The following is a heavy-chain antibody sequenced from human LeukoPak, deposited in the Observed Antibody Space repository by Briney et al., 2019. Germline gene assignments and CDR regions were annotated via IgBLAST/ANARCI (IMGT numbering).Heavy chain of an antibody. CDR2: IRYDGSNK. Sequence: GGSLRLSCAASGFTFSSYGVHWVRQAPGKGLEWVAFIRYDGSNKQYADSVKGRFTISRDNSKNTLYLQMNSLRAEDTAVYYCAKDHAYDTSGYYYDYWGQGTLVTVSS. J-gene: IGHJ4*02. CDR1: GFTFSSYG. CDR3: AKDHAYDTSGYYYDY. V-gene: IGHV3-30*02. D-gene: IGHD3-22*01.